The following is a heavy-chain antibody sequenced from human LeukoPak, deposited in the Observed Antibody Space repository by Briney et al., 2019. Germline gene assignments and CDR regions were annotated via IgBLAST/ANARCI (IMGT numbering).Heavy chain of an antibody. CDR2: ISFDGSEV. Sequence: PGGSLRLSCAASGFTLRSYWMHWVRQAPGKGLMWVSRISFDGSEVTYADSVKGRFTVSRDNAKNTLYLQMGSLRVEDTAVYYCARDLREHDYWGQGTLVTVSS. CDR1: GFTLRSYW. J-gene: IGHJ4*02. V-gene: IGHV3-74*01. D-gene: IGHD1/OR15-1a*01. CDR3: ARDLREHDY.